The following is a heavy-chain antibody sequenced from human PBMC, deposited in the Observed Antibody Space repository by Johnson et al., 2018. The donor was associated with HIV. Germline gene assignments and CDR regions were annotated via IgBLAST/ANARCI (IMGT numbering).Heavy chain of an antibody. J-gene: IGHJ3*02. CDR2: ISGSGGST. V-gene: IGHV3-23*04. CDR3: ARGDSSGEAFDI. Sequence: EKLVESGGGAVQPGRSLRLSCAASGFTFSSYAMSWVRQAPGKGLEWVSAISGSGGSTYYADSVKGRFTISRDNSKNTLYLQMNSLRAEDTAVYYCARGDSSGEAFDIWGQGTMVTVSS. CDR1: GFTFSSYA. D-gene: IGHD3-22*01.